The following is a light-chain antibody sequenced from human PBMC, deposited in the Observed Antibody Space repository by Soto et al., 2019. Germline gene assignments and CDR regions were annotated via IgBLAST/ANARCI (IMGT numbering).Light chain of an antibody. CDR1: QSVSNN. V-gene: IGKV3-15*01. CDR3: QQYDDLPLT. Sequence: EIVMTQSPAALSVSPGERATLSCRASQSVSNNLAWYQQRPGQAPRLLIFGAFTRASGIPARFSGSGSGTEFTLTISSLQPEDIATYYCQQYDDLPLTFGGGTKVEIK. J-gene: IGKJ4*01. CDR2: GAF.